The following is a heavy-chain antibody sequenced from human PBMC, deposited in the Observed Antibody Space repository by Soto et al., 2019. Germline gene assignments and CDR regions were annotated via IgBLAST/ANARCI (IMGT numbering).Heavy chain of an antibody. CDR2: IRPDGTET. J-gene: IGHJ4*02. CDR1: GFTFTDFY. V-gene: IGHV3-7*03. CDR3: AGWGGQDYNY. D-gene: IGHD4-4*01. Sequence: EVQLVQSGGGLVQPGGSLRLSCVGSGFTFTDFYMNWVCQAPGKGLEWVANIRPDGTETNYVESVRGRFTTSRDNAKNSLFLQMNSLRADDTALYYCAGWGGQDYNYWGQGILVTVSS.